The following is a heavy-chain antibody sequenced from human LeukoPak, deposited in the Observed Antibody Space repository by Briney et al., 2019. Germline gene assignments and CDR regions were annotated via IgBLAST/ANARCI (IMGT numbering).Heavy chain of an antibody. CDR3: ARDQGYSGSRDAFDI. CDR1: GGSISSSSYY. Sequence: SETLSLTCTVSGGSISSSSYYWSWIRQPPGKGLEWIGYIYYSGSTNYNPSLKSRVTISVDTSKNQFSLKLSSVTAADTAVYYCARDQGYSGSRDAFDIWGQGTMVTVSS. V-gene: IGHV4-61*01. D-gene: IGHD5-12*01. CDR2: IYYSGST. J-gene: IGHJ3*02.